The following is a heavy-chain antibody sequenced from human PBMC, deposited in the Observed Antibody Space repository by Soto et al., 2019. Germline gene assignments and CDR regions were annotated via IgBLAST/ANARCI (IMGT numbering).Heavy chain of an antibody. J-gene: IGHJ6*03. D-gene: IGHD3-3*01. CDR2: ISSSSSYI. CDR1: GFTFSSYS. V-gene: IGHV3-21*01. CDR3: ARIKGQYYDFWRGASGKYYYYYMDV. Sequence: EVQLVESGGGLVKPGGSLRLSCAASGFTFSSYSMNWVRQAPGKGLEWVSSISSSSSYIYYADSVKGRFTISRDNAKHSLYLQMNSLRAEDTAVYYCARIKGQYYDFWRGASGKYYYYYMDVWGKGTTVTVSS.